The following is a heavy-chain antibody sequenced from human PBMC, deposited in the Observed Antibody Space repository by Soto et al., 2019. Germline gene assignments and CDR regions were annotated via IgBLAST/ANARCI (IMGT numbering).Heavy chain of an antibody. V-gene: IGHV3-48*02. CDR1: GFTFSSYS. Sequence: EVQLVESGGGLVQPGESLRLSCAASGFTFSSYSMNWVRQAPGKGLEWVSYIHNSSSTIYYADSVRGRFTISRDNAKNSRYLQMHSLRDEDTAVYYCARGVQIIVLLPAAIDYWGQGTLVTVSS. J-gene: IGHJ4*02. D-gene: IGHD2-2*01. CDR3: ARGVQIIVLLPAAIDY. CDR2: IHNSSSTI.